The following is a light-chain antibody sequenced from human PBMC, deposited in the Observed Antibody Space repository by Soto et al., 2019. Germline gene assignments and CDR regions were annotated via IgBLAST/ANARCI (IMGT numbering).Light chain of an antibody. Sequence: QSALTQPASVSGSPGQSVTISCTGTSSDVGGYNYVYWYQQHPGKAPKFMIYDVSNRPSGVSTRFSGSKSGNTASLTISGLQAEDEADYYCSSYTTGSTPVVFGGGTKLTVL. CDR2: DVS. CDR1: SSDVGGYNY. J-gene: IGLJ2*01. CDR3: SSYTTGSTPVV. V-gene: IGLV2-14*01.